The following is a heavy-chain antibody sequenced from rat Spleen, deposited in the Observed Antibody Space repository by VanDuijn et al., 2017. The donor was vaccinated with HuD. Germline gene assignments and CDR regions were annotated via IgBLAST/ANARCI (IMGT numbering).Heavy chain of an antibody. J-gene: IGHJ3*01. V-gene: IGHV5-54*01. CDR1: GFTFSNYG. Sequence: EVQLVQSGGGLVQPGSSLKLSCVASGFTFSNYGMNWIRQTPKKGLEWIALIYYDSSNKYYADSVQGRFTISRDNSKNTLYLEMNSLRSEDTAMYYCANDGGFSSFAHWGQGTLVTVSS. CDR3: ANDGGFSSFAH. D-gene: IGHD1-11*01. CDR2: IYYDSSNK.